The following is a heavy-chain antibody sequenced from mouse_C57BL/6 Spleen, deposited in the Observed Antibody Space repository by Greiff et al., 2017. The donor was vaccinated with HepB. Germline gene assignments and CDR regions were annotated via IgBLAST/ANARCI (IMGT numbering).Heavy chain of an antibody. J-gene: IGHJ3*01. Sequence: QVQLQQSGAELVRPGASVTLSCKASGYTFTDYEMHWVKQTPVHGLEWIGAIDPDTGGTAYNQKFKGKAILTADNSSSTAYMELRSLTSEDSAVYYCIYDYESFAYWGQGTLVTVSA. V-gene: IGHV1-15*01. D-gene: IGHD2-4*01. CDR3: IYDYESFAY. CDR2: IDPDTGGT. CDR1: GYTFTDYE.